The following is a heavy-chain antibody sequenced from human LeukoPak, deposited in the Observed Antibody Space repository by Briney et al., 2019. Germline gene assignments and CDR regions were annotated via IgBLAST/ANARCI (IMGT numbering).Heavy chain of an antibody. V-gene: IGHV4-39*01. J-gene: IGHJ4*02. CDR2: IYYNRGT. CDR1: SDSISNSAYH. CDR3: ARHYGP. D-gene: IGHD3-10*01. Sequence: SETLSLTCTVSSDSISNSAYHWGWIRQPPGRGLEWIGTIYYNRGTYYNPSLKSRVTISVDTSKNQFSLKLSSVTAADTAVYYCARHYGPWGQGTLVTVSS.